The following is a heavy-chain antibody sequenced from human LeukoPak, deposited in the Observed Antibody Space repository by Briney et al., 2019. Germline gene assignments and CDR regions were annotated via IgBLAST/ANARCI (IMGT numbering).Heavy chain of an antibody. J-gene: IGHJ5*02. CDR2: IVPILGIA. V-gene: IGHV1-69*04. CDR1: GGTFSSYA. CDR3: APSQEGWFDP. Sequence: ASVKVSCKASGGTFSSYAISWVRQAPGQGLEWMGRIVPILGIANYAQKFQGRVTITADKSTSTAYMELSSLRSEDTAVYYCAPSQEGWFDPWGQGTLVTVSS.